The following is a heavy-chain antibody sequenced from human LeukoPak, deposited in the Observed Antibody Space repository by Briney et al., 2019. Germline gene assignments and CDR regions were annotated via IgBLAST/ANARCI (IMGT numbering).Heavy chain of an antibody. D-gene: IGHD1-1*01. CDR2: IYPSGST. CDR3: ARAPTGTGGWNWFDP. V-gene: IGHV4-4*07. J-gene: IGHJ5*02. CDR1: GGFISSYY. Sequence: SSETLSLTCTVSGGFISSYYWSWIRQPAGKGLELIGRIYPSGSTNYNPSLKSRVTMSVDTSKNQFSLKLSSVTAADTAVYYCARAPTGTGGWNWFDPWGQGTLVTVSS.